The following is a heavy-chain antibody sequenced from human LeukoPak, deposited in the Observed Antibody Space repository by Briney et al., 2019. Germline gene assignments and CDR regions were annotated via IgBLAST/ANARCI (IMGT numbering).Heavy chain of an antibody. CDR3: ARDVSVNKVTTPFDH. J-gene: IGHJ4*02. CDR2: ISVDHGTI. CDR1: GFTFSSYR. Sequence: PGGSLRLSCAASGFTFSSYRMRWVRQAPGQGLEWISYISVDHGTIYYADSVKGRFTMSRDNATQSLYLQMNSLRVEDTAVYYCARDVSVNKVTTPFDHWGQGNLLTVAS. V-gene: IGHV3-48*04. D-gene: IGHD1/OR15-1a*01.